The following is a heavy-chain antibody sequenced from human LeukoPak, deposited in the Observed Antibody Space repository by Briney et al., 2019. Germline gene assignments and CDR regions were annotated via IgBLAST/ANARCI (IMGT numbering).Heavy chain of an antibody. Sequence: GGSLRLSCAASGFTFTTYGMNWLRQAPGKGLEWVSYLSGRSNSIYYADSVKGRFTISRDNSKNTLYLQMNSLRAEDTAVYYCAKDTSPVAGVLGYFQHWGQGTLVTVSS. V-gene: IGHV3-48*01. CDR3: AKDTSPVAGVLGYFQH. D-gene: IGHD6-19*01. CDR1: GFTFTTYG. CDR2: LSGRSNSI. J-gene: IGHJ1*01.